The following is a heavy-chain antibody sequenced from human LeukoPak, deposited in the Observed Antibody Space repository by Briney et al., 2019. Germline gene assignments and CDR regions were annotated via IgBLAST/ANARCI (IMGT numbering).Heavy chain of an antibody. CDR2: IYTSGST. V-gene: IGHV4-4*07. J-gene: IGHJ4*02. CDR1: GGSISSYY. D-gene: IGHD4-17*01. CDR3: ARVVATVTTDYFDY. Sequence: SETLSLTCTVSGGSISSYYWSWIRQPAGKGLEWIGRIYTSGSTNYNPSLKSRVTMSVDTSKNQFSLKLSSVTAADTAVYYCARVVATVTTDYFDYWGQGTLVTVSS.